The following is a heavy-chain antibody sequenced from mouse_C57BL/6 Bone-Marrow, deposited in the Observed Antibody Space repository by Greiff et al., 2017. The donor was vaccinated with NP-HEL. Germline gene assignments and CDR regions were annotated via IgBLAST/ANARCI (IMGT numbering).Heavy chain of an antibody. CDR1: GYTFTSYW. Sequence: VQLQQPGAELVRPGSSVKLSCKASGYTFTSYWMHWVKQRPIQGLEWIGNIDPSDSETHYNQKFKDKATLTVDKSSSTAYMQLSSLTSEDSAVYYCARERGYYYGSSPFFAYWGQGTLVTVSA. V-gene: IGHV1-52*01. D-gene: IGHD1-1*01. J-gene: IGHJ3*01. CDR2: IDPSDSET. CDR3: ARERGYYYGSSPFFAY.